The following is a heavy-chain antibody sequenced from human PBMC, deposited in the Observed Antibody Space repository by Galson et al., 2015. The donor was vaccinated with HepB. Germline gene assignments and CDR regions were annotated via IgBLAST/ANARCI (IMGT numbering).Heavy chain of an antibody. Sequence: SVKVSCKASGYTFTSYGISWVRQAPGQGLEWMGWISAYNGNTNYAQKLQGRVTMTTDTSTSTAYMELRSLRSDDTAVYYCARKGTYDILTGWLPYYYGMDVWGQGTTVTVSS. CDR1: GYTFTSYG. CDR3: ARKGTYDILTGWLPYYYGMDV. D-gene: IGHD3-9*01. CDR2: ISAYNGNT. J-gene: IGHJ6*02. V-gene: IGHV1-18*04.